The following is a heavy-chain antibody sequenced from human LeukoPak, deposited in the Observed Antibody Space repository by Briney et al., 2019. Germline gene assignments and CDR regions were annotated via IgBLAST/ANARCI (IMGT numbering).Heavy chain of an antibody. V-gene: IGHV1-46*01. CDR3: AKGMTSDPFDY. J-gene: IGHJ4*02. D-gene: IGHD2-2*01. CDR1: GYTFTSYY. Sequence: GASVKVSCKASGYTFTSYYMHWVRQAPGQGLEWMGIINPSGGSTSYAQKFQGRVTITADESTSTAYMELSSLRSEDTAVYYCAKGMTSDPFDYWGQGTLVTVSS. CDR2: INPSGGST.